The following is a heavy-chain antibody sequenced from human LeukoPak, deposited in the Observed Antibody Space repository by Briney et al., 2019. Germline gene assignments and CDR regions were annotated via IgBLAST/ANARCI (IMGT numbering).Heavy chain of an antibody. V-gene: IGHV3-9*01. CDR3: AKAPISGTYYNGRNYFDY. J-gene: IGHJ4*02. CDR2: TSWNSGNI. Sequence: GRSLRLSCAASGFNFDDYAMSWVRQAPGKGLEWVSGTSWNSGNIAYADSVKGRFTISRDNAKNSLYLQMNSLRAEDTALYYCAKAPISGTYYNGRNYFDYWGQGTLTTVSS. CDR1: GFNFDDYA. D-gene: IGHD3-10*01.